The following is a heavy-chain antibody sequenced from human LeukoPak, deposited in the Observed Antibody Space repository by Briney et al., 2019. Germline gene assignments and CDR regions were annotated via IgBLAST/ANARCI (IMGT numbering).Heavy chain of an antibody. J-gene: IGHJ4*02. D-gene: IGHD3-22*01. CDR2: IYYSGST. CDR1: GGSISSYY. Sequence: PSETLSLTCTVSGGSISSYYWSWIRQPPGKGLEWIGHIYYSGSTNYNPSLKSRVTISVDTSKNQFSLKLSSVTAADTAVYYCARDSDSSGYSPFGYWGQGTLVTVSS. V-gene: IGHV4-59*01. CDR3: ARDSDSSGYSPFGY.